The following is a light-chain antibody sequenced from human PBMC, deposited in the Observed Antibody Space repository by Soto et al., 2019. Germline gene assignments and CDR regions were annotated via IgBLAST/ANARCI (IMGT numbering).Light chain of an antibody. Sequence: QSALTQSASVSGSPGQSITISCTGTSSDVGDYNYVSWYQQHPGKAPKLMIYHVSNRPSGVSNRFSGSKSGNTASLTISGLQAEDEADYYCSSYTISSTLGFGTGTKVTVL. CDR1: SSDVGDYNY. J-gene: IGLJ1*01. V-gene: IGLV2-14*01. CDR3: SSYTISSTLG. CDR2: HVS.